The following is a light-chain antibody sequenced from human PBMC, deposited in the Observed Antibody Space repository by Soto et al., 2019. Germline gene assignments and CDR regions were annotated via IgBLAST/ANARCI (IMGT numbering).Light chain of an antibody. CDR2: GVS. V-gene: IGKV3-20*01. J-gene: IGKJ3*01. Sequence: EIVLTQSPGTLSLSPGERATLSCRASQSVGSTYLAWYQQKPGQAPKLLIYGVSSSATGIPDRFSGSGSGTDLTLTISRLEPEDFAVYYCQQYGTSPLTFGPGTKVDI. CDR1: QSVGSTY. CDR3: QQYGTSPLT.